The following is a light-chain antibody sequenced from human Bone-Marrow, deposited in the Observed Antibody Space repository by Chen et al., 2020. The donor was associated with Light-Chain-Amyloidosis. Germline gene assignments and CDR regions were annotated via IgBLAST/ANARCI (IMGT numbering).Light chain of an antibody. CDR3: CSYAGSGTWV. CDR1: SSDVRTYNF. J-gene: IGLJ3*02. V-gene: IGLV2-23*01. Sequence: QSALTQPASVSGSPGQSITISCTGTSSDVRTYNFFSWYQQHSGKASKLMIYEGSKRPSGVSKRFSGSKAGKTASLTISGLQAEDEADYYCCSYAGSGTWVFGGGTKLTVL. CDR2: EGS.